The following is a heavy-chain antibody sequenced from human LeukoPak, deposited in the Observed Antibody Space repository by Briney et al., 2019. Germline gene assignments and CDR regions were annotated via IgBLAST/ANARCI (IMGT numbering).Heavy chain of an antibody. Sequence: ASVKVSCKVSGYTLTVLSMHWVRQAPGEGLEWMGGFDPEDGETIYAQKFQGRVTMTEDTSTDTAYMELSSLRSEDTAVYYCATTILQNYGDSGKFDYWGQGTLVTVSS. J-gene: IGHJ4*02. CDR1: GYTLTVLS. CDR3: ATTILQNYGDSGKFDY. V-gene: IGHV1-24*01. D-gene: IGHD4-17*01. CDR2: FDPEDGET.